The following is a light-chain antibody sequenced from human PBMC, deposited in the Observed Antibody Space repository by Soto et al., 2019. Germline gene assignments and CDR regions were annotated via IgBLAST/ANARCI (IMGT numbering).Light chain of an antibody. J-gene: IGLJ1*01. Sequence: QSALTQPRSVSVSPGQAVTVSCTGTNSNIGSHNYVSWYQHHPGKAPKLMINDVTERPSGVPDRFSGSKSGNTASLTISGLQSEDEADYFCCAFAGGLFVFGSGTKVTVL. CDR3: CAFAGGLFV. V-gene: IGLV2-11*01. CDR2: DVT. CDR1: NSNIGSHNY.